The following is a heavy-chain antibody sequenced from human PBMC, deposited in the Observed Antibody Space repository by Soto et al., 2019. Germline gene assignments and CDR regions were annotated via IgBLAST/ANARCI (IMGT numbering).Heavy chain of an antibody. Sequence: EVQLLQSGGGLVQPGGSLRLSCEASGFTFGAYAMTWVRQVPGKGLEWISTLTASGGNTNHAESVKGRFTVSRANAKDTLFLEMHSLRAEDTGIYYCAKGPGSRGLDYWGQGTLVTVSS. CDR1: GFTFGAYA. CDR2: LTASGGNT. V-gene: IGHV3-23*01. CDR3: AKGPGSRGLDY. D-gene: IGHD5-12*01. J-gene: IGHJ4*02.